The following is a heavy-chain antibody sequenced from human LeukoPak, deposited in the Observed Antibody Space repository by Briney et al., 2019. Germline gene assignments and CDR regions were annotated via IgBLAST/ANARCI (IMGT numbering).Heavy chain of an antibody. CDR2: INHDGSST. CDR3: ARLYDGSAYHADHFDY. Sequence: GGSLRLSCATSGFTFTTFWMHWVRQAPGKGLVWVSRINHDGSSTNYADSVKGRFTISRDNAKNTVYLQMNSLRAEDTAVYYCARLYDGSAYHADHFDYWGQGTLVIVSS. J-gene: IGHJ4*02. D-gene: IGHD3-22*01. CDR1: GFTFTTFW. V-gene: IGHV3-74*01.